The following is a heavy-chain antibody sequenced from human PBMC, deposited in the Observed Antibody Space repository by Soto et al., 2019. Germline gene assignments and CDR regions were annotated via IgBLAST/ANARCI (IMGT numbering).Heavy chain of an antibody. J-gene: IGHJ4*02. CDR1: CYSFTSYV. D-gene: IGHD1-20*01. V-gene: IGHV1-18*01. CDR2: ISSYNGNT. Sequence: GASVDVYWKASCYSFTSYVSIWVRQAPGQGLEWMGWISSYNGNTNYAQKLQGRVTMTTDTSTSTAYMELRSLRSDDTAVYYCARVRGLDNWNDGPFDYWGQGTLVTVSS. CDR3: ARVRGLDNWNDGPFDY.